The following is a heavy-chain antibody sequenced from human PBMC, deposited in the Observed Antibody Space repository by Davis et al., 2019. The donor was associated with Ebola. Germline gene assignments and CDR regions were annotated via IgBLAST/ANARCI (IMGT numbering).Heavy chain of an antibody. CDR1: GFTFSSYS. V-gene: IGHV3-33*08. CDR2: IWHDGSNK. Sequence: AGSLTLSCAASGFTFSSYSMHWVCHAPRTGLERVAVIWHDGSNKYYAHSVTGRFTISRDNSKNTLYLQMNSRRAADTAVYYCARDREVATILRGHYYYYGMDVWGQGTTVTVSS. CDR3: ARDREVATILRGHYYYYGMDV. D-gene: IGHD5-12*01. J-gene: IGHJ6*02.